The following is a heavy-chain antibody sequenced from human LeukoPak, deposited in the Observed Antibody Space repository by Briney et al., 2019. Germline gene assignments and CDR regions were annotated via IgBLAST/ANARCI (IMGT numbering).Heavy chain of an antibody. CDR1: GDSITSGGYY. D-gene: IGHD1-26*01. V-gene: IGHV4-39*07. CDR2: IYYSGST. Sequence: PSETLSLTCTVSGDSITSGGYYWGWIRQPPGKGLEWIGSIYYSGSTYYNPSLKSRVTISVDTSKNQFSLKLSSVTAADTAVYYCARDTPLIVGATKGGWFDPWGQGTLVTVSS. CDR3: ARDTPLIVGATKGGWFDP. J-gene: IGHJ5*02.